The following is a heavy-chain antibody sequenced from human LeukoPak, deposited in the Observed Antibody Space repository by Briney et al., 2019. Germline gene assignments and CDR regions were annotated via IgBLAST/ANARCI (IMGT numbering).Heavy chain of an antibody. CDR3: ARAFLQTAMVTLGY. D-gene: IGHD5-18*01. V-gene: IGHV3-21*01. J-gene: IGHJ4*02. Sequence: PGGSLRLSCAASGFTFSSYSMNWVRQAPGKGLEWVSSISSSSSYIYYADSVKGRFTISRDNAKNSLYLQMNSLRAEDTAVYYCARAFLQTAMVTLGYWGQGTLVTVSS. CDR2: ISSSSSYI. CDR1: GFTFSSYS.